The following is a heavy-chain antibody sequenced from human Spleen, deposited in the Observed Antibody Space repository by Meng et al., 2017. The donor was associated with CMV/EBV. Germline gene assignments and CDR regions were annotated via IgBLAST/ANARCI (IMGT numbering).Heavy chain of an antibody. Sequence: GSLRLSCTVSGGSISSYYWSWIRQPPGKGLEWIGYIYYSGSTNYNPSLKSRVTISVDTSKNQFSLKLSSVTAADTAVYYCAKDLELVATTIASTFEYWGQGTLVTVSS. V-gene: IGHV4-59*01. CDR1: GGSISSYY. CDR3: AKDLELVATTIASTFEY. D-gene: IGHD1-26*01. J-gene: IGHJ4*02. CDR2: IYYSGST.